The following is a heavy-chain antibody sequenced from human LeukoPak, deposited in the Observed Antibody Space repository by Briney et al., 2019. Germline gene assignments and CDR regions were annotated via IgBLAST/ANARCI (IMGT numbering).Heavy chain of an antibody. Sequence: PGGSLRLSCAASGFTFSSYAMSWVRQAPGKGLEWVSAFSGSGDITFYADSVRGRFTISRDNSKNTLYLQMNSLRADDTAVYYCALGYCGGRSCYRFDNWGQGTLVTVSS. CDR3: ALGYCGGRSCYRFDN. J-gene: IGHJ4*02. CDR1: GFTFSSYA. CDR2: FSGSGDIT. V-gene: IGHV3-23*01. D-gene: IGHD2-15*01.